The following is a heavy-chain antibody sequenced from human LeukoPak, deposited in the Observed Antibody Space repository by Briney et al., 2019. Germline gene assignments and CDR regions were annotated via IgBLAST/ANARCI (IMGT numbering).Heavy chain of an antibody. J-gene: IGHJ4*02. V-gene: IGHV3-21*04. CDR1: GFTFSSYS. D-gene: IGHD3-22*01. CDR3: ARRAGDYSHPYDY. Sequence: GGSLRLSCAASGFTFSSYSMNWVRQAPGKGLEWVSSISSSSSYTYYADSVKGRFTISRDNSKNTFHLQMNSLRAEDTAVYYCARRAGDYSHPYDYWGQGTLVTVSS. CDR2: ISSSSSYT.